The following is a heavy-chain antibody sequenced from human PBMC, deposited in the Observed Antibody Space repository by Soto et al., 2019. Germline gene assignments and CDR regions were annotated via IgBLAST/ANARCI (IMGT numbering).Heavy chain of an antibody. J-gene: IGHJ4*02. V-gene: IGHV3-23*01. CDR2: ISGIGATT. Sequence: GGSLRLSCAASGFRFSDYAMSWVRQSPGKGLEWISAISGIGATTYYADSVKGRVTISRDNSKNTVFLQMDRLRVEDTAVYYCAKDVDTMVRGVQFHFGSWGQETLVTVSS. CDR3: AKDVDTMVRGVQFHFGS. CDR1: GFRFSDYA. D-gene: IGHD3-10*01.